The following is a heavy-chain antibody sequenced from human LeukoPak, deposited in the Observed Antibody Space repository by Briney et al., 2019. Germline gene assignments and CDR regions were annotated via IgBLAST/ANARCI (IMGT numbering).Heavy chain of an antibody. D-gene: IGHD2-2*01. CDR2: IYHSGTT. J-gene: IGHJ4*02. CDR3: ARVEDCTSTSCYSTYYFDY. CDR1: GGSISSGGYY. V-gene: IGHV4-30-2*01. Sequence: PSETLSLNCTVSGGSISSGGYYWSCVRQPPGKGLEWIGYIYHSGTTYYNPSLKSRVTISVDTSKNQFSLMLNSVTAADTAVHYCARVEDCTSTSCYSTYYFDYWGQGSLVTVSS.